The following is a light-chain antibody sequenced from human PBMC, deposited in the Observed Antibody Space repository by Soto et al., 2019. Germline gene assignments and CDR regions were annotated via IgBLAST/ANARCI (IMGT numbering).Light chain of an antibody. V-gene: IGKV3-20*01. Sequence: IVLTQSPATLSLSPGERATLSCRASQSVSGSYLAWYQQKPGQAPRLLICGASSRATGIPDRFSGSGSGTDFTLTISRLEPEDFAVYYCQQYGSLPWTFGQGTKVDIK. J-gene: IGKJ1*01. CDR3: QQYGSLPWT. CDR2: GAS. CDR1: QSVSGSY.